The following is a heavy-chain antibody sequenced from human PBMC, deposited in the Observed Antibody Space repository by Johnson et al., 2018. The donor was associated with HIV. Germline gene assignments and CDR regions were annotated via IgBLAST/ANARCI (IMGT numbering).Heavy chain of an antibody. CDR3: ARGAIKYSSSWLGAFDI. V-gene: IGHV3-66*01. CDR1: GFTVSSNY. J-gene: IGHJ3*02. CDR2: IYSGGST. D-gene: IGHD6-6*01. Sequence: VQLVESGGGLVQPGGSLRLSCAASGFTVSSNYMSWVRQAPGKGLEWVSVIYSGGSTYYADSVKGRFTISRDNSKNTLYLQMNSLRGEDTALYFCARGAIKYSSSWLGAFDIWGQGTMVTVSS.